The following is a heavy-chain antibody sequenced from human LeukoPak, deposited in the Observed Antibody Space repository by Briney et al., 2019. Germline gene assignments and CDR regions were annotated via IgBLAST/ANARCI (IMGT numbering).Heavy chain of an antibody. CDR3: ARDVGAAAGSMGY. CDR2: ISSSSSYI. Sequence: GGSLRLSCAASGFTFSSYGMNWVRQAPGKGLEWVSSISSSSSYIYYADSVKGRFTISRDNAKNSLYLQMNSLRAEDTAVYYCARDVGAAAGSMGYWGQGTLVTVSS. D-gene: IGHD6-13*01. CDR1: GFTFSSYG. V-gene: IGHV3-21*01. J-gene: IGHJ4*02.